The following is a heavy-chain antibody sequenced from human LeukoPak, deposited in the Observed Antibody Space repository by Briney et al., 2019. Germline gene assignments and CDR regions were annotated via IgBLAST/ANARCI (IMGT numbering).Heavy chain of an antibody. D-gene: IGHD2-2*01. CDR1: GYTFTSYG. CDR2: ISAYNGNT. J-gene: IGHJ6*03. V-gene: IGHV1-18*01. Sequence: ASVKVSCKASGYTFTSYGISWVRQAPGQGLEWMGWISAYNGNTNYAQKLQGRVTMTTDTSTSTAYMELRSLRSDDTAVYYCARVASTSWLSLYYYYYMDVWGKGTTVTVSS. CDR3: ARVASTSWLSLYYYYYMDV.